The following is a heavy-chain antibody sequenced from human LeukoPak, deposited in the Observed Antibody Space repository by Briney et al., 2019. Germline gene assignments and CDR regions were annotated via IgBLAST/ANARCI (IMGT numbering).Heavy chain of an antibody. D-gene: IGHD3-9*01. J-gene: IGHJ3*02. CDR2: ISYDGSNK. Sequence: GGSLRLSCAASGFTFSSYGMHWVRQAPGKGLEWVAVISYDGSNKYYADSVKGQFTISRDNSKNTLYLQMNSLRAEDTAVYYCAKASLRYFDWDAFDIWGQGTMVTVSS. CDR1: GFTFSSYG. V-gene: IGHV3-30*18. CDR3: AKASLRYFDWDAFDI.